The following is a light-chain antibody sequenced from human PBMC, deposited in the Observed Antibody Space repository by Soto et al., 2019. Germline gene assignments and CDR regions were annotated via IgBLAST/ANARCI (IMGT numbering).Light chain of an antibody. Sequence: DIQLTQSPSFLSASVGDRVTITCRASQGISSYLAWYQQKPGKAPKLLIYAASTLQSGVPSRFSGSGSGTEFTLTISSLQPEDFATYYCQQLNSYPFTLGPGTKGD. CDR2: AAS. J-gene: IGKJ3*01. V-gene: IGKV1-9*01. CDR1: QGISSY. CDR3: QQLNSYPFT.